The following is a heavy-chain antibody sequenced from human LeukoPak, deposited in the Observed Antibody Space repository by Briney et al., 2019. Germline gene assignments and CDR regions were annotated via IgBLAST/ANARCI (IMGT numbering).Heavy chain of an antibody. D-gene: IGHD2-8*01. CDR1: GYTFTGYY. CDR3: AREGAGRVLKRPGDY. Sequence: ASVKVSCKASGYTFTGYYMHWVRQAPGQGLEWMGWINPNSGGTNYAQKFQGRVTMTRDTSISTAYMELSRLRSDDTAVYYCAREGAGRVLKRPGDYWGQGTLVTVSS. V-gene: IGHV1-2*02. CDR2: INPNSGGT. J-gene: IGHJ4*02.